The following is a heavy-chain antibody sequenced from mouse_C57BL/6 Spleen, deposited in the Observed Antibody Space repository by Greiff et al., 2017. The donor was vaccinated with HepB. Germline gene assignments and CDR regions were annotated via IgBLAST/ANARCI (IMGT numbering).Heavy chain of an antibody. CDR1: GFSLTSYG. Sequence: VKLEESGPGLVQPSQSLSITCTVSGFSLTSYGVHWVRQSPGKGLEWLGVIWSGGSTDYNAAFISRLSISKDNSKSQVFFKMNSLQADDTAIYYCARGDYDGYYAMDYWGQGTSVTVSS. D-gene: IGHD2-4*01. CDR2: IWSGGST. J-gene: IGHJ4*01. V-gene: IGHV2-2*01. CDR3: ARGDYDGYYAMDY.